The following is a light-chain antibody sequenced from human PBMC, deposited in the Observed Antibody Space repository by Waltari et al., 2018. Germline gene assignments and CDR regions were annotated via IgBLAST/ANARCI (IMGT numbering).Light chain of an antibody. CDR2: EGS. CDR3: MQGIHLPWT. V-gene: IGKV2-29*02. Sequence: DVVMTQTPLSLSVTPGQPASISCTSSQSLLHSDGKTYLYWYLQKPGQSPQLLIYEGSRRFSGVPDRFSGSGSGTDFTLKISRVEAEDGGVYYCMQGIHLPWTFGQGTKVEIK. J-gene: IGKJ1*01. CDR1: QSLLHSDGKTY.